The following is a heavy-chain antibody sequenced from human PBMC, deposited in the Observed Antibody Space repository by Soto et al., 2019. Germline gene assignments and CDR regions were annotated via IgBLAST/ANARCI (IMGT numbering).Heavy chain of an antibody. CDR3: TTEGPPVVVPAADVDTAIDYFDY. D-gene: IGHD2-2*01. J-gene: IGHJ4*02. Sequence: GGSLRLSCAASGFTFSNAWMNWVRQAPGKGLEWVGRIKSKTDGGTTDYAAPVKGRFTISRDDSKNTLYLQMNSLKTEDTAVYYCTTEGPPVVVPAADVDTAIDYFDYWGQGTLVTVSS. CDR1: GFTFSNAW. V-gene: IGHV3-15*07. CDR2: IKSKTDGGTT.